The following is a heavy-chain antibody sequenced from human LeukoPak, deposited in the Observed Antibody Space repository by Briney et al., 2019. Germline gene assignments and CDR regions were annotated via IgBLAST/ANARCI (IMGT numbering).Heavy chain of an antibody. J-gene: IGHJ4*02. V-gene: IGHV4-39*01. CDR3: ARGRNYYDSSGYYYFDY. CDR2: IYYSGST. CDR1: GGSISSSSYY. Sequence: SETLSLTCTVSGGSISSSSYYWGWIRQPPGKGLEWIGSIYYSGSTYYNPSLKSRVTISVDTSKNQFSLKLSSVTAADTAVYYCARGRNYYDSSGYYYFDYWGQGTLVTVSS. D-gene: IGHD3-22*01.